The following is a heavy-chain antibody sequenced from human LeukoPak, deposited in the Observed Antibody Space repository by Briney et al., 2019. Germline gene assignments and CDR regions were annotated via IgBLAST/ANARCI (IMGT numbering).Heavy chain of an antibody. CDR1: GGSISGYY. CDR3: ARDGLQGSIL. V-gene: IGHV4-59*01. Sequence: PSEALSLTCTVSGGSISGYYWSWIRQPPGKGLEWIGYIYNSGSTTYNPSLKSRVTISVDTSKNQFSLRLRSVTAVDTAVYYCARDGLQGSILWGQGTLVPVSS. CDR2: IYNSGST. J-gene: IGHJ4*02. D-gene: IGHD4-11*01.